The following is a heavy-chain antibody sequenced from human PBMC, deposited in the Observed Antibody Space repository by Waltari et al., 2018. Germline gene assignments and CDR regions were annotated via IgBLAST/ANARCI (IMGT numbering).Heavy chain of an antibody. V-gene: IGHV3-23*01. J-gene: IGHJ6*02. CDR2: ISGSGGST. D-gene: IGHD3-10*01. Sequence: EVQLLESGGGLVQPGGSLRLSCAASGFTFSSYAMSWVRQAPGKGLEWVSAISGSGGSTYYADSVKGRLTITRDKSKNTLYLQMNSRRAEDTAVYYCAKVRAGAGYYYYGMDVWGQGTTVTVSS. CDR3: AKVRAGAGYYYYGMDV. CDR1: GFTFSSYA.